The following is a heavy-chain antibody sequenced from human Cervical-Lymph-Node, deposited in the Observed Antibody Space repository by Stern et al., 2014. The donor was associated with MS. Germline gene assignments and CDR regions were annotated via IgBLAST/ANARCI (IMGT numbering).Heavy chain of an antibody. CDR1: GFTFSSYS. V-gene: IGHV3-21*01. J-gene: IGHJ2*01. Sequence: EVQLVESGGGLVKPGGSLRLSCAASGFTFSSYSMNWVRQAPGKGLEWVSSISSSSSYIYYADSVKGRFTISRDNAKNSLYLQMNSLRAEDTAVYYCARDRDQLLYAYWYFDLWGRGTLVTVSS. D-gene: IGHD2-2*02. CDR3: ARDRDQLLYAYWYFDL. CDR2: ISSSSSYI.